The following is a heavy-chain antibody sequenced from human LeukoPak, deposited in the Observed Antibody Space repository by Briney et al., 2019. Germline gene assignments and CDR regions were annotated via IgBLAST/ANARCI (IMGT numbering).Heavy chain of an antibody. D-gene: IGHD4-17*01. Sequence: GRSLRLSCAASGFTFSSYAIHWVRQAPGKGLEWVAVISYDGSNKYYADSAKGRFTISRDNSKNTLYLQMNSLRAEDTAVYYCARETGSAVGSTDFDYWGQGTLVTVSS. CDR1: GFTFSSYA. CDR3: ARETGSAVGSTDFDY. J-gene: IGHJ4*02. V-gene: IGHV3-30-3*01. CDR2: ISYDGSNK.